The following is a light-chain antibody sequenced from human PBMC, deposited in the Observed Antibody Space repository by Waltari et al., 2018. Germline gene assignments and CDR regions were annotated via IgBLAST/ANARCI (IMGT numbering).Light chain of an antibody. V-gene: IGKV4-1*01. J-gene: IGKJ1*01. Sequence: DIVMTQSPDSLAVSLGERATINCKSSQSVLYSSNNKNYLAWYQQKPGQPPKLPIYWASTRESGVPDRFSGSESGTDFTHTISSLQAEDVAVYYCQQYYTTPRTFGQGTKVEIK. CDR3: QQYYTTPRT. CDR2: WAS. CDR1: QSVLYSSNNKNY.